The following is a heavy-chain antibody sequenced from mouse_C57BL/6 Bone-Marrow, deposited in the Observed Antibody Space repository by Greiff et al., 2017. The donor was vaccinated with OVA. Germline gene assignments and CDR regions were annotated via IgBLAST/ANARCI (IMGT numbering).Heavy chain of an antibody. CDR2: IDPETGGT. CDR3: TRRVRDYYAMDY. J-gene: IGHJ4*01. D-gene: IGHD2-14*01. Sequence: QVHVKQSGAELVRPGASVTLSCKASGYTFTDYEMHWVKQTPVHGLEWIGAIDPETGGTAYNQKFKGKAILTADKSSSTAYMELRSLTSEDSAVYYCTRRVRDYYAMDYWGQGTSVTVSS. CDR1: GYTFTDYE. V-gene: IGHV1-15*01.